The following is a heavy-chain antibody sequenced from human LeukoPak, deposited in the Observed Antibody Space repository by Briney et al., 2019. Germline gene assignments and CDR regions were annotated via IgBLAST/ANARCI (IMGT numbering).Heavy chain of an antibody. V-gene: IGHV3-30*02. D-gene: IGHD2-15*01. J-gene: IGHJ4*02. CDR3: AKSGQGYCSGSSCFDY. Sequence: DSVKGRFTISRDNSKNTLYLQMNSLRAEDTAVYYCAKSGQGYCSGSSCFDYWGQGTLVTVSS.